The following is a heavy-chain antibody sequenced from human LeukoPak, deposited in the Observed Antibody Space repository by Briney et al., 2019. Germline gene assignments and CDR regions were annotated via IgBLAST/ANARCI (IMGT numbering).Heavy chain of an antibody. CDR2: ISYDGSNK. V-gene: IGHV3-30*14. D-gene: IGHD2-2*01. CDR3: ATYLPGAMKNAFDI. Sequence: PGGSLRLSCAASGFTFSSYAMHWVRQAPGKGLEWVAVISYDGSNKYYADSVKGRFTISRDNSKNTLYLQMNSLRAEDTAVYYCATYLPGAMKNAFDIWGQGTMVTVSS. J-gene: IGHJ3*02. CDR1: GFTFSSYA.